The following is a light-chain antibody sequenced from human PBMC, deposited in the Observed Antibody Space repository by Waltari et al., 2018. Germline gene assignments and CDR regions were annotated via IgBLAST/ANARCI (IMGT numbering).Light chain of an antibody. J-gene: IGKJ1*01. CDR2: ASS. Sequence: EIVLTQSPGTLSLSPGERATLSCRSSPSIGSNYLAWYPQRPGQAPRLLIYASSSRATGVPDRFSGSGSGTDFSLTISRLEPEDFGVYYWQQYRSSPWTFGQGTKVEIK. CDR1: PSIGSNY. CDR3: QQYRSSPWT. V-gene: IGKV3-20*01.